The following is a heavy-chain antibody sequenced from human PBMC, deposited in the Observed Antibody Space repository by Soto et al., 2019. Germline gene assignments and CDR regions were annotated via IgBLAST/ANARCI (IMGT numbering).Heavy chain of an antibody. CDR3: ATNVVATTRALDI. CDR1: GFTFSSYS. J-gene: IGHJ3*02. D-gene: IGHD1-1*01. V-gene: IGHV3-21*01. CDR2: IGSSSTYI. Sequence: EVQLVESGGGVVKPGGSLRLSCAASGFTFSSYSMNWVRQAPGKGLEWVSYIGSSSTYIYYADSVKGRFTISRDNAKNSLYLQMHSLRAEDTAVYYCATNVVATTRALDIWGQGTMVTVSS.